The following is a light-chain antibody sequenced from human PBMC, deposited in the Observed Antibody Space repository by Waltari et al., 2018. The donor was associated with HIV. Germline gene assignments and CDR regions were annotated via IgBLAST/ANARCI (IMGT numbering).Light chain of an antibody. J-gene: IGLJ3*02. Sequence: QSVLTQPPSASRTPGQWVTISCSGSSSNIGSNTVNWYQQLPGTAPKLLIYSNKQRPSVVPDRFSGAKSGTSASLAISGLQSEDEADYYCATWDDSLNGRWVFGGGTKLTVL. CDR3: ATWDDSLNGRWV. CDR2: SNK. CDR1: SSNIGSNT. V-gene: IGLV1-44*01.